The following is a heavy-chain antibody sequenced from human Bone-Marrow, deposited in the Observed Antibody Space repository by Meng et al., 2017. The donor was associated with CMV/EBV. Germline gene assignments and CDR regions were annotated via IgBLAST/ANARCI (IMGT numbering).Heavy chain of an antibody. CDR3: ARDYRIAAAVTYYYGMDV. V-gene: IGHV3-30-3*01. Sequence: GESLKISCAASGFTFSSYAMHWVRQAPGKGLEWVAVISYDGSNKYYADSVKGRFTISRDNSKNTLYLQMNSLRDEDTSGYYCARDYRIAAAVTYYYGMDVWGQGTTVTVSS. D-gene: IGHD6-13*01. CDR1: GFTFSSYA. J-gene: IGHJ6*02. CDR2: ISYDGSNK.